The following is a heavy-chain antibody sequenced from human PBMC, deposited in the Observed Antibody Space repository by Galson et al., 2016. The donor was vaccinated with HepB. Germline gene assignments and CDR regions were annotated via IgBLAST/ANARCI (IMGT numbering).Heavy chain of an antibody. CDR3: ARTSAANWYFDL. J-gene: IGHJ2*01. V-gene: IGHV3-21*01. CDR2: ISSSDSSI. Sequence: SLRLSCAASGFTFSAYSMNWVRQAPGKGLEWVSSISSSDSSIYYADSVRGRFTISRDNAKNSLYLQMNSLRAGDTAVYYCARTSAANWYFDLWGRGTLVTVSS. D-gene: IGHD6-13*01. CDR1: GFTFSAYS.